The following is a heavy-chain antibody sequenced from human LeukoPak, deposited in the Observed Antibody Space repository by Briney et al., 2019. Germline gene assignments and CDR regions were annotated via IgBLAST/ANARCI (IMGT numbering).Heavy chain of an antibody. D-gene: IGHD3-10*01. CDR3: ARDLDYYGSGNDY. Sequence: GGSLRLSCAASGFTFSSYSMNWVRQAPGKGLEWVSYISNRISTIYYADSVKGRLTISRDNAKNSLYLQMNSLRDEDTAVYYCARDLDYYGSGNDYWGQGTLVTVSS. CDR1: GFTFSSYS. J-gene: IGHJ4*02. CDR2: ISNRISTI. V-gene: IGHV3-48*02.